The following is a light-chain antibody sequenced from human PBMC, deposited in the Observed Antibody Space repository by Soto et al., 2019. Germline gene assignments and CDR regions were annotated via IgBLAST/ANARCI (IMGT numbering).Light chain of an antibody. Sequence: EIVMTQSPATLSVSPGERAALSCRASQSVTSKLAWYQQKPGQAPRLLIYDASTRATGVPARFSGSGSGTEFTLTISSLQSEDFAVYYCQQYNTWPPDTFGQGTKLEIK. CDR3: QQYNTWPPDT. V-gene: IGKV3-15*01. CDR1: QSVTSK. CDR2: DAS. J-gene: IGKJ2*01.